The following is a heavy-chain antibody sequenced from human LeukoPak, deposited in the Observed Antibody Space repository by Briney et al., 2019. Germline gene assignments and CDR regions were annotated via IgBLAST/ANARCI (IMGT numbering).Heavy chain of an antibody. CDR3: VRVWQQLLYGAFDV. D-gene: IGHD6-13*01. Sequence: GGSLRLSCTASGFTFSTFAMTWVRQAPGKGLEWVTVISYDGSNKYYTDSVKGRFTISRDNSKNTVYLQMNSLRAEDTAVYYCVRVWQQLLYGAFDVWGQGTVVTVSS. V-gene: IGHV3-30-3*01. CDR2: ISYDGSNK. CDR1: GFTFSTFA. J-gene: IGHJ3*01.